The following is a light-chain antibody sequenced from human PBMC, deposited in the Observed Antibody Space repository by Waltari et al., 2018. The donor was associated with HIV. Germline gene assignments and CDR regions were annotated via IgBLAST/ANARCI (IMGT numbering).Light chain of an antibody. Sequence: QSALTQPASVSGSPGQSITISCTGTSNDVGGYKYVSWYQQHPGKAPKLMIYQVTNRPSGVSNRFSGSTSGNTASLTISGLQAEDEADYYCSSFTISSTLDFGTGTKVTVL. J-gene: IGLJ1*01. CDR2: QVT. CDR3: SSFTISSTLD. V-gene: IGLV2-14*01. CDR1: SNDVGGYKY.